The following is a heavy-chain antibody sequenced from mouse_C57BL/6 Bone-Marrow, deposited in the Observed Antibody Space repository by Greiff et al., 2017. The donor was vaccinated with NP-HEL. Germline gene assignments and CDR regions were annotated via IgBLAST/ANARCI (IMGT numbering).Heavy chain of an antibody. J-gene: IGHJ4*01. V-gene: IGHV5-12*01. CDR2: ISNGGGST. Sequence: EVKVVESGGGLVQPGGSLKLSCAASGFTFSDYYMYWVRQTPEKRLEWVAYISNGGGSTYYPDTVKGRFTISRDNAKNTLYLQMSRLKSEDTAMYYCASDYYGSSYYAMDYWGQGTSVTVSS. CDR1: GFTFSDYY. CDR3: ASDYYGSSYYAMDY. D-gene: IGHD1-1*01.